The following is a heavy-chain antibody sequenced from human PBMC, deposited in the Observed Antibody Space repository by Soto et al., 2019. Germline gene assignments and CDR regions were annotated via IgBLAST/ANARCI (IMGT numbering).Heavy chain of an antibody. CDR2: IYYSGST. CDR3: ARRYGYSFDY. J-gene: IGHJ4*02. V-gene: IGHV4-59*08. Sequence: QVQLQESGPGLVKPSETLSLTCTVSGGSISSYYWSWIRQPPGKGLEWIGYIYYSGSTNYNPSLKSRVAISVDTSKTQFSLRLSSVTAADTAVYYCARRYGYSFDYWGQGTLVTVSS. D-gene: IGHD1-20*01. CDR1: GGSISSYY.